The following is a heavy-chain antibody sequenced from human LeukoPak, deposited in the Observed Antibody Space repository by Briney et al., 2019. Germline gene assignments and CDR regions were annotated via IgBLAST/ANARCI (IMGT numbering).Heavy chain of an antibody. J-gene: IGHJ6*03. CDR1: GASFSSGDQY. V-gene: IGHV4-31*03. Sequence: SQTLSLTCTVSGASFSSGDQYWNWIRQSPGKGLEWIGSIHPSGRLYNNPSLESRVTISIDTSKNQFSLNLNSVTAADTAVYYCARTSDGWHYYYYYYMDVWGKGTTVTVSS. D-gene: IGHD5-24*01. CDR3: ARTSDGWHYYYYYYMDV. CDR2: IHPSGRL.